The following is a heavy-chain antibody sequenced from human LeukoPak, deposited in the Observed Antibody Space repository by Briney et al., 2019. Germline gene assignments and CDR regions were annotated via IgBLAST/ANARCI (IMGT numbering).Heavy chain of an antibody. CDR3: ARDPPDY. Sequence: GGSLRLSCAASGLILSNGCMNWVRQAPGKGLEWVSYILNSGTTTYYADSVKGRFTISRDNAKNSLYLQMNSLRAEDTGVYYCARDPPDYWGQGILVTVSS. CDR1: GLILSNGC. CDR2: ILNSGTTT. V-gene: IGHV3-48*03. J-gene: IGHJ4*02.